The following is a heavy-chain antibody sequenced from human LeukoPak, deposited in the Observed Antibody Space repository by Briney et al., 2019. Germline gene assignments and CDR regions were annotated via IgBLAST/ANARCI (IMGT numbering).Heavy chain of an antibody. J-gene: IGHJ4*02. D-gene: IGHD6-13*01. V-gene: IGHV4-34*01. Sequence: PSETLSLTCAVYGGSFSGYYWSWIRQPPGKGLEWIGEINHSGSTNYNPSLKSRVTISVGTSKNQFSLKLSSVTAADTAVYYCARISTAGTVRDYWGQGTLVTVSS. CDR3: ARISTAGTVRDY. CDR2: INHSGST. CDR1: GGSFSGYY.